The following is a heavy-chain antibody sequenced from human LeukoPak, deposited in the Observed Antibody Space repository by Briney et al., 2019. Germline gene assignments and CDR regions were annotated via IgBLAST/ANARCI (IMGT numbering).Heavy chain of an antibody. J-gene: IGHJ6*02. Sequence: SETLSLTCAVYGRSFSGYYWSWIRQPPGKGLEWIGEINHSGSTNYNPSLKSRVTISVDTSKNQFSLKLSSVTAADTAVYYCARGGMTNNHTYYDFWSGYYTPYYYYGMDVWGQGTTVTVSS. CDR3: ARGGMTNNHTYYDFWSGYYTPYYYYGMDV. CDR1: GRSFSGYY. D-gene: IGHD3-3*01. CDR2: INHSGST. V-gene: IGHV4-34*01.